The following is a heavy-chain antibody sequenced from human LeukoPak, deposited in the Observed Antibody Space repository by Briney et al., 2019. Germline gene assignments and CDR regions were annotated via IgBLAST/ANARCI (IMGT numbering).Heavy chain of an antibody. D-gene: IGHD3-22*01. CDR3: ARTYYYDSAVYYGMDV. J-gene: IGHJ6*02. Sequence: PSQTLSLTCTVSGGSISSGGYHWSWIRQHPGKGLEWIGYIYYSGSTYYNPSLKSRVTISVDTSKNQFSLKLSSVTAADTAVYYCARTYYYDSAVYYGMDVWGQGTTVTVSS. CDR2: IYYSGST. CDR1: GGSISSGGYH. V-gene: IGHV4-31*03.